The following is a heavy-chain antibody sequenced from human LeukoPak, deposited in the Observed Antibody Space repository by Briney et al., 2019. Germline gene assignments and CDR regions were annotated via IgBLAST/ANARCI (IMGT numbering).Heavy chain of an antibody. CDR2: INHSGST. V-gene: IGHV4-34*01. J-gene: IGHJ6*03. CDR1: GGSFSGYY. CDR3: ARDGYGSGSYYNGYYSYYMDV. D-gene: IGHD3-10*01. Sequence: SETLSLTCAVYGGSFSGYYWSWIRQPPGKGLECIGEINHSGSTNYNPSLKSRVTISVDTSKNQFSLKLSSVAAADTAVYYCARDGYGSGSYYNGYYSYYMDVWGKGTTVTVSS.